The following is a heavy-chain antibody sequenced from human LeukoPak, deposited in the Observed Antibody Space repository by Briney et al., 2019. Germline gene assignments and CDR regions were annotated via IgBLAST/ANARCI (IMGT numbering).Heavy chain of an antibody. J-gene: IGHJ4*02. D-gene: IGHD1-14*01. CDR1: GFTFSSYA. CDR2: ISYDGSNK. Sequence: GGSLRLSCAASGFTFSSYAMHWVRQAPGKGLEWVAVISYDGSNKYYADSVKGRFTISRDNSRHTLYLQMNSLRAEDTAVYYCARDRENQYFDYWGQGTLVTVSS. CDR3: ARDRENQYFDY. V-gene: IGHV3-30*07.